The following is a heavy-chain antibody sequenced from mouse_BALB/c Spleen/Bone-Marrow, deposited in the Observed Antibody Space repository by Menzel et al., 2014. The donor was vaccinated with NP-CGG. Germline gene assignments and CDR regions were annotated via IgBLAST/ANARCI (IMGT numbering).Heavy chain of an antibody. J-gene: IGHJ4*01. D-gene: IGHD2-10*01. CDR2: VLPGSGST. CDR3: ARAYYVNYDAMDY. V-gene: IGHV1-9*01. CDR1: GYTFSSYW. Sequence: QVQLQQSGAELMKPGASMKISCKATGYTFSSYWIEWVKQRPGHGLEWIGEVLPGSGSTNYNERSKGKATFTADTSSNTAYMQLSSLTSEDSAVYYCARAYYVNYDAMDYWGQGTSVTVS.